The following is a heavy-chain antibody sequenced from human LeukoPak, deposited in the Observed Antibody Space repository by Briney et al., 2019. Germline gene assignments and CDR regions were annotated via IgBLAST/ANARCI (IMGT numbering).Heavy chain of an antibody. CDR1: GFTFSSYG. D-gene: IGHD3-22*01. CDR2: ILYDGSNK. Sequence: PGGSLRLSCAASGFTFSSYGMHWVRQAPGKGLEWVAFILYDGSNKYYADSVKGRFTISRDNSKNTLYRQMNSLRAEDTAVYYCARVPSSFSDYYDSSGYSSHFRFEWGYFDYWGQGTLVTVSS. J-gene: IGHJ4*02. V-gene: IGHV3-30*02. CDR3: ARVPSSFSDYYDSSGYSSHFRFEWGYFDY.